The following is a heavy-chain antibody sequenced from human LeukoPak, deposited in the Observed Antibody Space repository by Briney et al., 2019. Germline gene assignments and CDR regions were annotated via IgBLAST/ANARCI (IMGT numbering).Heavy chain of an antibody. CDR1: GGTFSSYA. V-gene: IGHV1-69*13. Sequence: SVKVSCKASGGTFSSYAISWVRQAPGQGLEWMGGIIPIFGTASYAQKFQGRVTITADESTSTAYMELSSLRSEDTAVYYCARTMVRGVIISLGAFDIWGQGTMVTVSS. J-gene: IGHJ3*02. CDR3: ARTMVRGVIISLGAFDI. D-gene: IGHD3-10*01. CDR2: IIPIFGTA.